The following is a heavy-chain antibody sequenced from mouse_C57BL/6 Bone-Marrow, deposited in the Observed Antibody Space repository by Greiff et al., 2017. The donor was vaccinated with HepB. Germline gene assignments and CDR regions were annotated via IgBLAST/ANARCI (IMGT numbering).Heavy chain of an antibody. V-gene: IGHV1-80*01. J-gene: IGHJ2*01. Sequence: VQLQQSGAELVKPGASVKISCKASGYAFSSYWMNWVKQRPGKGLEWIGQIYPGDGDTNYNGKFKGKATLTADKSSSTAYMQLSSLTSEDSGVYFCARGILSYHFDYWGQGTTLTVFS. CDR1: GYAFSSYW. CDR2: IYPGDGDT. CDR3: ARGILSYHFDY. D-gene: IGHD2-1*01.